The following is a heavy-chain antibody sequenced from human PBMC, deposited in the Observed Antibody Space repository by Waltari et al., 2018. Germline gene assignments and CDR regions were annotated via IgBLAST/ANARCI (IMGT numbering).Heavy chain of an antibody. CDR3: ARGGYSSSLFDY. V-gene: IGHV4-59*01. CDR2: IYYSGST. Sequence: QVQLQESGPGLVKPSETLSLTCTVSGGSISSYYWSWIRQPQGKGLEWIGYIYYSGSTNYNPSLKSRVTISVDTSKNQFSLKLSSVTAADTAVYYCARGGYSSSLFDYWGQGTLVTVSS. D-gene: IGHD6-13*01. J-gene: IGHJ4*02. CDR1: GGSISSYY.